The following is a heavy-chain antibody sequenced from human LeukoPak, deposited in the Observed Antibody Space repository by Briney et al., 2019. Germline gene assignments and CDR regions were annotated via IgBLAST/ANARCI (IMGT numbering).Heavy chain of an antibody. J-gene: IGHJ4*02. CDR3: ARALTTVTTRKSPLGY. CDR1: GFTFSSYW. V-gene: IGHV3-7*01. CDR2: IKQDGSEK. D-gene: IGHD4-11*01. Sequence: GGSLRLSCAASGFTFSSYWMSWVRQAPGKGLEWVANIKQDGSEKYYVDSVKGRFTISRDNAKNSLYLQMNSLRAEDTAVYYCARALTTVTTRKSPLGYWGQGTLVTVSS.